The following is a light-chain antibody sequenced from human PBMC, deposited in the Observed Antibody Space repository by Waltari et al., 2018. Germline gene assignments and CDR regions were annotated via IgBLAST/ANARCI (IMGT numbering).Light chain of an antibody. CDR2: DAS. V-gene: IGKV3-11*01. CDR1: QSVSRY. J-gene: IGKJ4*01. Sequence: EIVLTQSPATLSLSPGERATLSCRASQSVSRYLAWYQQKPGQAPRLLIYDASNRATGIPARFSGSGSGTDVTLTISSLEPEDFAVYYCQQRSNLLTFGGGTKVEIK. CDR3: QQRSNLLT.